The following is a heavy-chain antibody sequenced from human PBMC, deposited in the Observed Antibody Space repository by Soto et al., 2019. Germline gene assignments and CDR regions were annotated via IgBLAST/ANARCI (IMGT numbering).Heavy chain of an antibody. J-gene: IGHJ6*01. D-gene: IGHD3-9*01. CDR1: GFTVSSNY. Sequence: GGSLRLSCAASGFTVSSNYMIWVRQAPGKGLEWVSVIYSGGSTYYADSVKGRFTISRDNSKNTLYLQMNSLRAEDTAVYYCAKCAILTGYYYYGMDVWGQGTTVTVSS. CDR3: AKCAILTGYYYYGMDV. V-gene: IGHV3-53*01. CDR2: IYSGGST.